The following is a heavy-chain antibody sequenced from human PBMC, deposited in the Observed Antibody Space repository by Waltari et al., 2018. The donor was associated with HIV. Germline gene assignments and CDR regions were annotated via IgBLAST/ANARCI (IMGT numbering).Heavy chain of an antibody. CDR2: IKYDGSSA. Sequence: EVQLVESGGGVVQPGGSLRLSCAAAGFIFSSHWMHWGRQVPGKGLVWVTRIKYDGSSATYADSVKGRFTISRDNAKKTLYLQMNSLRAEDTAVYYCARVEVVISSPWYWYFDLWGRGTLVTVSS. CDR3: ARVEVVISSPWYWYFDL. V-gene: IGHV3-74*01. CDR1: GFIFSSHW. D-gene: IGHD3-3*01. J-gene: IGHJ2*01.